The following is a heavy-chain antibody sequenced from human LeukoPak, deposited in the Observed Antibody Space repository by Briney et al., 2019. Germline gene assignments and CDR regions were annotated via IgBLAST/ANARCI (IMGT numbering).Heavy chain of an antibody. J-gene: IGHJ5*02. CDR1: GGSISSYY. Sequence: KASETLSLTCTVSGGSISSYYWSWIRQPPGKGLEWIGYAYYSGSTTYNPSLESRVTISVDTSKNQFSLKLTAVTAADTAVYYCARNSAVATSRSWFDPWGQGTLVTVSS. D-gene: IGHD6-19*01. CDR3: ARNSAVATSRSWFDP. CDR2: AYYSGST. V-gene: IGHV4-59*08.